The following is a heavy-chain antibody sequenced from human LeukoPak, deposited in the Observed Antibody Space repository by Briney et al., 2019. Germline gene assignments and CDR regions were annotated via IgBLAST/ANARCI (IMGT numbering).Heavy chain of an antibody. D-gene: IGHD3-10*01. V-gene: IGHV6-1*01. CDR1: GDRVSSNSAA. CDR3: AREFTVVGGVVNAFDI. Sequence: SQTLSLTYAISGDRVSSNSAAWNWIRQSPSRGLEWLGRTSYRSKWYRDYAVSVKSRINVNPNTSKNQFSLQLNSVTPEDTAVYYCAREFTVVGGVVNAFDIWGQGTMVAVSS. J-gene: IGHJ3*02. CDR2: TSYRSKWYR.